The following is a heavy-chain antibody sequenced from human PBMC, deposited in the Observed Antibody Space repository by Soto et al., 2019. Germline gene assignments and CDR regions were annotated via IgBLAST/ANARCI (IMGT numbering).Heavy chain of an antibody. CDR3: AREGREGDYYYYYYMDV. Sequence: EVQLVESGGGLVRPGGSLRLSCAASGFTLTTYNMNWVRQGPGKGLEWVSSISSRSSYIYYADSVKGRFTISRDNAKNSLYLQMNSLRAEDTAVYYCAREGREGDYYYYYYMDVWGKGTTVTVSS. D-gene: IGHD2-21*02. V-gene: IGHV3-21*01. CDR2: ISSRSSYI. CDR1: GFTLTTYN. J-gene: IGHJ6*03.